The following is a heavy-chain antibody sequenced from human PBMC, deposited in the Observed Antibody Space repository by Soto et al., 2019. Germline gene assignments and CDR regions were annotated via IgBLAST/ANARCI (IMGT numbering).Heavy chain of an antibody. CDR3: AKELGRGYCSSTSCYEIPDAFDI. Sequence: GGSLRLSCAASGFTFSSYAMSWVRQAPGKGLEWVSAISGSGGSTYYADSVKGRFTISRDNSKNTLYLQMNSLRAEDTAVYYCAKELGRGYCSSTSCYEIPDAFDIWGQGTMVTVSS. J-gene: IGHJ3*02. D-gene: IGHD2-2*01. CDR1: GFTFSSYA. V-gene: IGHV3-23*01. CDR2: ISGSGGST.